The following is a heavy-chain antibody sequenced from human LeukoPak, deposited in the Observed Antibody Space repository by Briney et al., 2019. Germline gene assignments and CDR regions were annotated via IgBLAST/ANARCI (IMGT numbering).Heavy chain of an antibody. CDR2: INAGNGNT. V-gene: IGHV1-3*01. CDR3: ARGHYYYYMDV. J-gene: IGHJ6*03. CDR1: GYTFTSYA. Sequence: ASVKVSCKASGYTFTSYAMHWVRQAPGQRLEWMGWINAGNGNTKYSQEFQGRVTMTRDTSVSTAYMELTSLRSDDTAVYYCARGHYYYYMDVWGKGTTVTVSS.